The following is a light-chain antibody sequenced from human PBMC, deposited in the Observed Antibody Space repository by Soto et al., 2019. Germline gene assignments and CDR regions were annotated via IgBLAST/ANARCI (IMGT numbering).Light chain of an antibody. CDR1: QGISSY. CDR2: AAS. Sequence: DIQMTQSPSTLSASVGDRVTISFRASQGISSYLAWYQQKPGKAPKLLIYAASTLQSGVPSRFSGSGSGTEFTLTISSLQPEDFATYYCQQYNSYPWTFGQGTKVDIK. CDR3: QQYNSYPWT. V-gene: IGKV1-9*01. J-gene: IGKJ1*01.